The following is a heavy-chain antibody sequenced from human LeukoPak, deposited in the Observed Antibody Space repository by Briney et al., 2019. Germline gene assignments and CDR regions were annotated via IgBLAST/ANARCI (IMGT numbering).Heavy chain of an antibody. CDR1: GGSISSGDYY. CDR3: ARVSQQLVANYYYYYYMDV. D-gene: IGHD6-13*01. V-gene: IGHV4-30-4*01. J-gene: IGHJ6*03. Sequence: PSQTLSLTCTVSGGSISSGDYYWSWIRQPPGKGLEWIGYMYYSGSTYYNPSLKSRVTISIDTSKNQFSLKLSSVTAADTAVYYCARVSQQLVANYYYYYYMDVWGKGTTVTVSS. CDR2: MYYSGST.